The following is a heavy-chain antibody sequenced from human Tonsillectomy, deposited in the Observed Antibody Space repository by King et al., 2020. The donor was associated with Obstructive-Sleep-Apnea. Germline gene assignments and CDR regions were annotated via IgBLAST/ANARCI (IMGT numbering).Heavy chain of an antibody. CDR2: IYHSGSA. CDR3: ARDWVEGPRGLDY. V-gene: IGHV4-4*02. J-gene: IGHJ4*02. Sequence: VQLQESGPGLVKPSGTLSLTCAVSGGSINNNNWWSWVRQPPGKGLEWIGEIYHSGSANYNPSLKSRVTITVDKSKNQFSLRLNSVTAADTAVYYCARDWVEGPRGLDYWGQGTLVTVSS. D-gene: IGHD3-10*01. CDR1: GGSINNNNW.